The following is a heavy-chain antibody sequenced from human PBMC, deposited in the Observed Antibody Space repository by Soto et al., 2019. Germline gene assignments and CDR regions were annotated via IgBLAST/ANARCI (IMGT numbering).Heavy chain of an antibody. CDR2: IYTSGST. Sequence: SETLSLTCTVSGGSISSYYWSWIRQPAGKGLEWIGRIYTSGSTNYNPSPKSRVTMSVDTSKNQFSLKLSSVTAADTAVYYCAREYYYDSSGYHGTVFDYWGQGTLVTVSS. D-gene: IGHD3-22*01. CDR3: AREYYYDSSGYHGTVFDY. V-gene: IGHV4-4*07. CDR1: GGSISSYY. J-gene: IGHJ4*02.